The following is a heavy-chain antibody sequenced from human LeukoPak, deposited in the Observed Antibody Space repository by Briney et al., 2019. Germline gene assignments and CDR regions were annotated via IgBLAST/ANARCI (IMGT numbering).Heavy chain of an antibody. Sequence: RSETLSLTCTVSGGSLSSGDYYWSWIRQPPGEGLEWIGYIYYSGSTYYNPSLKSRVTISVDTSKNQFSLKLSSVTAADTAVYYCARDRPPRGWSVDAFDIRGQGTMVTVSS. CDR3: ARDRPPRGWSVDAFDI. CDR1: GGSLSSGDYY. D-gene: IGHD2-15*01. CDR2: IYYSGST. J-gene: IGHJ3*02. V-gene: IGHV4-30-4*01.